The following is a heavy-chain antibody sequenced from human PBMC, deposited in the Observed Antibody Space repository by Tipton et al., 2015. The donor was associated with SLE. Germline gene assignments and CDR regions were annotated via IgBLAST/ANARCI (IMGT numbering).Heavy chain of an antibody. D-gene: IGHD3-22*01. Sequence: GSLRLSCAASGFTFSSYWMSWVRQAPGKGLEWVANIKQDGSEKYYVDSVKGRFAISRDNAKNSLYLQMNSLRAEDTAVYYCARGDDGSGPRVGWYFDLWGRGTLVTVSS. CDR2: IKQDGSEK. J-gene: IGHJ2*01. CDR1: GFTFSSYW. CDR3: ARGDDGSGPRVGWYFDL. V-gene: IGHV3-7*01.